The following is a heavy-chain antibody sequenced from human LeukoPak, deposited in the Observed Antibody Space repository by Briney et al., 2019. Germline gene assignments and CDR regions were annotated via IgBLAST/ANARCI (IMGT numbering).Heavy chain of an antibody. Sequence: GGSLRLSCAASGFTFSSYAMHWVRQAPGKGLEWVAVISYDGSNKYYADSVKGRFTISRDNSKNTLYLQMNSLRAEDTAVYYCARGYYYGSGSSSDYWGQGTLVTVSS. J-gene: IGHJ4*02. D-gene: IGHD3-10*01. CDR1: GFTFSSYA. CDR3: ARGYYYGSGSSSDY. V-gene: IGHV3-30-3*01. CDR2: ISYDGSNK.